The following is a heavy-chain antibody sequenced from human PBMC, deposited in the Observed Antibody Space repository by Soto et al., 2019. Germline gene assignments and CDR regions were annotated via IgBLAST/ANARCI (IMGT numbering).Heavy chain of an antibody. V-gene: IGHV1-18*04. CDR1: GYTFTSYG. CDR2: ISVYNGNT. J-gene: IGHJ4*02. CDR3: ARENRDGAYDHFDS. Sequence: GASVKVSCKASGYTFTSYGISWVRQAPGQGLEWMGWISVYNGNTNYAQKLQGRVTMTTDTSTSTAYMELRSLRPDDTAMYFCARENRDGAYDHFDSWGQGTLVTVSS. D-gene: IGHD2-8*01.